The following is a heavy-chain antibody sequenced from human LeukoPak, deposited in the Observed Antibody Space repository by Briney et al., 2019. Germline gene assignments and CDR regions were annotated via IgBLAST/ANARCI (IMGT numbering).Heavy chain of an antibody. Sequence: PGGSLRLSCAASGFTFSDAWMTWVRQPPGKGLEWVANIKQDGSDKYYVDSVKGRFTISRDNAKNSLYLQMNSLRAEDTAVYYCARSLGYCSAGSCFPFAYWGQGTLVTVSS. J-gene: IGHJ4*02. CDR1: GFTFSDAW. CDR3: ARSLGYCSAGSCFPFAY. CDR2: IKQDGSDK. V-gene: IGHV3-7*03. D-gene: IGHD2-15*01.